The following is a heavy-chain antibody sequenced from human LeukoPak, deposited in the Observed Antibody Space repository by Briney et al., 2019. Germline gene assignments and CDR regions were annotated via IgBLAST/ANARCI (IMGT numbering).Heavy chain of an antibody. CDR1: GGSISSYY. Sequence: SETLSLTCTVSGGSISSYYWSWIRQPPGKGLEWLGYIYYSGSTNYNPSLKSRVTISVDTSKNQFSLKLSSVTAADTAVYYCAGRRNYDILTGYQREGAFDIWGQGTMVTVSS. J-gene: IGHJ3*02. D-gene: IGHD3-9*01. V-gene: IGHV4-59*08. CDR2: IYYSGST. CDR3: AGRRNYDILTGYQREGAFDI.